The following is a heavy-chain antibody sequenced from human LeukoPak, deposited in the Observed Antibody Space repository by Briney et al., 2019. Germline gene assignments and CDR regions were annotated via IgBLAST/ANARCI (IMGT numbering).Heavy chain of an antibody. V-gene: IGHV3-9*01. CDR2: ISWNSGSI. J-gene: IGHJ6*02. D-gene: IGHD6-13*01. Sequence: GRSLRLSCAASGFTFDDYAMHWVRQAPGKGLEWVSGISWNSGSIGYADSVKGRFTISRDNAKNSLYLQMNSLRAEDTALYYCAKESQYSSSWTYRYYYYGMDVWGQGTTVTVSS. CDR3: AKESQYSSSWTYRYYYYGMDV. CDR1: GFTFDDYA.